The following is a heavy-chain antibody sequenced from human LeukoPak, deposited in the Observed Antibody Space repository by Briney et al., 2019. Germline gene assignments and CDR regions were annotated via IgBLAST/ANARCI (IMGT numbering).Heavy chain of an antibody. CDR2: IYTSGST. Sequence: SQTLSLTCTVSGGSISSGSYYWSWIRQPAGKGLEWIGRIYTSGSTNYNPSLKSRVTISVDTSKNQFSLNLSSLTATDTAVYYCARTSSGKTEHWGQGTLVTVSS. D-gene: IGHD1-1*01. J-gene: IGHJ1*01. V-gene: IGHV4-61*02. CDR1: GGSISSGSYY. CDR3: ARTSSGKTEH.